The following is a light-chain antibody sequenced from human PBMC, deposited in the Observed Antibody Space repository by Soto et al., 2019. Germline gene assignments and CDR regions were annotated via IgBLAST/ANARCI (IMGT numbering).Light chain of an antibody. CDR3: QQYGSSPPHT. Sequence: EIVLTQSPGTLSLSPGDSATLSCRASQSVRSSYLAWYQQKPGQAPRLLIYVASIRATGIPDRFSGSGTGTDFTLTISRLEPEDFAVYYCQQYGSSPPHTFGQGTKVDIK. CDR1: QSVRSSY. CDR2: VAS. V-gene: IGKV3-20*01. J-gene: IGKJ2*01.